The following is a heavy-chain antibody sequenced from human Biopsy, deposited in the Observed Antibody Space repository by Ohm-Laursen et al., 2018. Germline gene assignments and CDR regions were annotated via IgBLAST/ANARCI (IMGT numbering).Heavy chain of an antibody. CDR3: ARQVDFWSGYVDY. CDR2: IYYSGNT. D-gene: IGHD3-3*01. Sequence: TLSLTCIVSGGSISDSTYHWGWIRQSPGKGLEWIGNIYYSGNTDYSPSLKSRVTISVDTSTNQFSLKLRSVTAADTAVYYCARQVDFWSGYVDYWGQGTLVAVSS. J-gene: IGHJ4*02. V-gene: IGHV4-39*01. CDR1: GGSISDSTYH.